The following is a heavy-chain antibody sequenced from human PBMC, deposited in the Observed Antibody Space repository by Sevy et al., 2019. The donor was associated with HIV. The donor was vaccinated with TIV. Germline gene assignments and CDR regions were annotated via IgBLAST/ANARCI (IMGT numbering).Heavy chain of an antibody. D-gene: IGHD3-10*01. V-gene: IGHV3-23*01. Sequence: GGSLRLSCAASGFTFTNYAMNWVRQAPGKGLEWVSGISDSGATTHYAESVKGRFTISRDNSKNSVSLQMSSLRAEDTAVYYCAKLPSSVMFREKGYWGQGTRVTVSS. CDR3: AKLPSSVMFREKGY. J-gene: IGHJ4*02. CDR2: ISDSGATT. CDR1: GFTFTNYA.